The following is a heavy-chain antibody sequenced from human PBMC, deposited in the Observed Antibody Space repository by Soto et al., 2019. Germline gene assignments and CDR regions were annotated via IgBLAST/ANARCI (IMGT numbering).Heavy chain of an antibody. Sequence: EVQLLESGGGLVQPGGSLRLSCAASGFTFSSYAMSWVRQAPGKGLEWVSAISGSGGSTYYADSVKGRFTISRDNSKNALYLQMNSLRAEDTAVYYCAKGAYDSSGYYPLYYFDYWGQGTLVTVSS. D-gene: IGHD3-22*01. CDR2: ISGSGGST. V-gene: IGHV3-23*01. J-gene: IGHJ4*02. CDR1: GFTFSSYA. CDR3: AKGAYDSSGYYPLYYFDY.